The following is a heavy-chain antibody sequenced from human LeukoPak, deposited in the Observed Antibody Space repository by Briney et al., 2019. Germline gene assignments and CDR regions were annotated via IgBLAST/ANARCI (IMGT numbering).Heavy chain of an antibody. CDR3: ARGNIVVVVAATGGYFDY. D-gene: IGHD2-15*01. Sequence: GGSLRLSCAASGFTFSLYSMNWVRQAPGKGLEWVSSISSSSSYIYYADSVKGRFTISRDNAKNSLYLQMNSLRAEDTAVYYCARGNIVVVVAATGGYFDYWGQGTLVTVSS. CDR2: ISSSSSYI. V-gene: IGHV3-21*01. J-gene: IGHJ4*02. CDR1: GFTFSLYS.